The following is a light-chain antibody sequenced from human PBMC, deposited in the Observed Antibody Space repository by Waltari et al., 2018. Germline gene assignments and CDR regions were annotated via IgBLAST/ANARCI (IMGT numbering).Light chain of an antibody. Sequence: QSALTQPPSASGSPGQSVTSSCTGTSSDVGGYNYVSWYQQHPGKAPKPMIFEVSKRPSVVPHRFSGSKSGNTASLTVSGLQAEDEADYYCSSYAGSNNWVFGGGTKLTVL. CDR3: SSYAGSNNWV. J-gene: IGLJ3*02. CDR2: EVS. CDR1: SSDVGGYNY. V-gene: IGLV2-8*01.